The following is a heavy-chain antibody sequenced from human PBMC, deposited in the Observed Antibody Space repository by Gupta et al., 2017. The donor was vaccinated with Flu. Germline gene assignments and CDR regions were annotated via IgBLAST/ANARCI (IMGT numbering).Heavy chain of an antibody. Sequence: SGFTFDSYWMDWVRQGPGERLEWVSRIARDGTMTTYADSVRGRFTTSRDNAKNTLFLQMNSLTVEDTAVYYCARDYTDLDNWGQGTLVTVSS. V-gene: IGHV3-74*03. CDR2: IARDGTMT. D-gene: IGHD2-2*02. CDR3: ARDYTDLDN. CDR1: GFTFDSYW. J-gene: IGHJ1*01.